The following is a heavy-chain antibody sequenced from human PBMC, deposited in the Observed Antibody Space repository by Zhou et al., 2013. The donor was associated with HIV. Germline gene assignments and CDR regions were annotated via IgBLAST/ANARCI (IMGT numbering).Heavy chain of an antibody. CDR3: ARDRLLQGYSSSWFIDY. V-gene: IGHV1-18*01. CDR1: GYTFTNYG. Sequence: QVQLVQSGTEMKKPGASLKVSCRASGYTFTNYGVSWVRQAPGQGLEWMGWISAFDGDTHFAAQVQDRITMSIDTATNTAHMELGSLTSDDTAVYFCARDRLLQGYSSSWFIDYWGQGTLVTVS. J-gene: IGHJ4*02. CDR2: ISAFDGDT. D-gene: IGHD2-2*01.